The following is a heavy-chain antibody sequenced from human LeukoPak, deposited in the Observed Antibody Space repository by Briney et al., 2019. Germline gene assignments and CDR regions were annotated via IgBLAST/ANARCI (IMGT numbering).Heavy chain of an antibody. CDR2: ISAYGNT. CDR3: ARGIIGYSFDY. Sequence: GASVKVSCKTSGYTFTIYGISWVRQAPGQGLEWMGLISAYGNTNYAQNLQGRGTMTTDTSTSTAYMELRSQRSDETAVYYCARGIIGYSFDYWGQGTLVTVSS. CDR1: GYTFTIYG. J-gene: IGHJ4*02. D-gene: IGHD2-15*01. V-gene: IGHV1-18*01.